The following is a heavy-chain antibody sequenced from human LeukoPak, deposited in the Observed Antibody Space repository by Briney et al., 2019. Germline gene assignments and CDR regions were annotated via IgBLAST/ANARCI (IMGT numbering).Heavy chain of an antibody. CDR3: ARLGQQLDHDAFDI. J-gene: IGHJ3*02. Sequence: SETLSLTCAVYGGSFSGYYWSWIRRPPGKGLEWIGEINHSGSTNYNPSLKSRVTISVDTSKNQFSLKLSSVTAADTAVYYCARLGQQLDHDAFDIWGQGTMVTVSS. D-gene: IGHD6-13*01. CDR2: INHSGST. V-gene: IGHV4-34*01. CDR1: GGSFSGYY.